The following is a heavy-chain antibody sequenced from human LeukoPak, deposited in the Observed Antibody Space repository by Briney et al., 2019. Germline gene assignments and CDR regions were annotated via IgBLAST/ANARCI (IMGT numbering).Heavy chain of an antibody. Sequence: AAVKVSCKASGYTFTSYGISWVRQAPGQGVEWMGCISAYNGNTNYARKLQGRVTMTTDTSTSTAYMELRSLRSDDTAVYYCAVIEPDSSGTDRWTSDIWGQGTMVTVSS. V-gene: IGHV1-18*01. CDR1: GYTFTSYG. CDR2: ISAYNGNT. D-gene: IGHD3-22*01. CDR3: AVIEPDSSGTDRWTSDI. J-gene: IGHJ3*02.